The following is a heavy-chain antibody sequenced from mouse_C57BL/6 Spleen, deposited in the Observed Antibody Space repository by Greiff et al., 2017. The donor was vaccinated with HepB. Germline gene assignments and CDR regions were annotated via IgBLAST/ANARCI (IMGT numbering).Heavy chain of an antibody. Sequence: VQLQQSGAELMKPGASVKLSCKATGYTFTGYWIEWVKQRPGHGLEWIGEILPGSGNTNYNEKFKGKATFTADTSSNTAYMQLSSLTTEDSAIYYCERCTAQATADYWGQGTTLTVSS. D-gene: IGHD3-2*02. CDR3: ERCTAQATADY. CDR2: ILPGSGNT. V-gene: IGHV1-9*01. J-gene: IGHJ2*01. CDR1: GYTFTGYW.